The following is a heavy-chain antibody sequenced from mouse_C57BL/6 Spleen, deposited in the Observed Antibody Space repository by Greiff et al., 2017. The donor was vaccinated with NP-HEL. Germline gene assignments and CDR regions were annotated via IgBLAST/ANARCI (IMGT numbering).Heavy chain of an antibody. CDR2: IYPSDSET. V-gene: IGHV1-61*01. CDR1: GYTFTSYW. J-gene: IGHJ3*01. Sequence: QVQLQHPGAELVRPGSSVKLSCKASGYTFTSYWMDWVKQRPGQGLEWIGNIYPSDSETHYNQKFKDKATLTVDKSSSTAYMQLSSLTSEDSAVYYCARGSGTGAWFAYWGQGTLVTVSA. CDR3: ARGSGTGAWFAY. D-gene: IGHD4-1*01.